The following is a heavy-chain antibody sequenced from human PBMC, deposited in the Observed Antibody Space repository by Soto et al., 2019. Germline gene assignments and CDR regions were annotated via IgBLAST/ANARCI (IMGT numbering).Heavy chain of an antibody. CDR2: ISYDGSNK. D-gene: IGHD5-18*01. V-gene: IGHV3-30-3*01. CDR1: GFTFSSYA. J-gene: IGHJ6*02. CDR3: ARGRHIPNTWIQLWEGYYYYGMDV. Sequence: QVQLVESGGGVVQPGRSLRLSCAASGFTFSSYAMHWVRQAPGKGLEWVAVISYDGSNKYYVDSVKGRFTISRDNSKNTLYLQMNSLRAEDTAVYYCARGRHIPNTWIQLWEGYYYYGMDVWGQGTTVTVSS.